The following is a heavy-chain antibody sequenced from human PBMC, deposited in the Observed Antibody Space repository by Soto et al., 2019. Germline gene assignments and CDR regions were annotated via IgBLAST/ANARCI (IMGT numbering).Heavy chain of an antibody. CDR3: ARSQAETYYDYVWGSYRSTGAFDI. J-gene: IGHJ3*02. CDR1: GYTFTSYG. CDR2: ISAYNGNT. Sequence: QVQLVQSGAEVKKPGASVKVSCKASGYTFTSYGISWVRQAPGQGLEWMGWISAYNGNTNYPQKLQGRVTMTTDTSTSTAYMELRSLRSDDTAVYYCARSQAETYYDYVWGSYRSTGAFDIWGQGTMVTVSS. V-gene: IGHV1-18*01. D-gene: IGHD3-16*02.